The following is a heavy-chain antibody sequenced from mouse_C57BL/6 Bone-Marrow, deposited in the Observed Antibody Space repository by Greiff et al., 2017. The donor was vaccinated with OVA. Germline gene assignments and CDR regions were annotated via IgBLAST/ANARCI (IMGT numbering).Heavy chain of an antibody. Sequence: EVQRVESGGDLVKPGGSLKLSCAASGFTFSSSGMSWVRQTPDKRLEWVATISSGGSYTYSTHSVTGRFTISRATAKNTLYLQMSSLKCDDTAMYYCSGLYYGRSFMDYWGQGTAVTVSS. D-gene: IGHD1-1*01. V-gene: IGHV5-6*01. J-gene: IGHJ4*01. CDR2: ISSGGSYT. CDR3: SGLYYGRSFMDY. CDR1: GFTFSSSG.